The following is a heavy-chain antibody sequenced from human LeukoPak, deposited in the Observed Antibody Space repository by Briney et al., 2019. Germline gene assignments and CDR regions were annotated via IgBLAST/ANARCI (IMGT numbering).Heavy chain of an antibody. J-gene: IGHJ4*02. D-gene: IGHD2-2*02. Sequence: SETLSLTCSISGDSITSYFWTWIRQPRGKGLEWIGYMYTSGPANYNPSLKGRVTISGDTSKNLFTLNLKSVTAADTATYFCAALPYTIASREYWGLGTLVTVSS. CDR3: AALPYTIASREY. CDR1: GDSITSYF. V-gene: IGHV4-4*08. CDR2: MYTSGPA.